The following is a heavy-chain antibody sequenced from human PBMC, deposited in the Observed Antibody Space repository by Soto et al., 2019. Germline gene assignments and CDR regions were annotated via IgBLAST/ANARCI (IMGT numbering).Heavy chain of an antibody. Sequence: AGGSLRLSCAASGFTFTRYSMNWVRQAPGKGLEWVSSISSTTNYIYYGDSMKGRFTISRDNAKNSLYLEMNSLRAEDTAVYYCARESEDLTSNFDYWGQGTLVTVSS. CDR1: GFTFTRYS. CDR3: ARESEDLTSNFDY. J-gene: IGHJ4*02. V-gene: IGHV3-21*06. CDR2: ISSTTNYI.